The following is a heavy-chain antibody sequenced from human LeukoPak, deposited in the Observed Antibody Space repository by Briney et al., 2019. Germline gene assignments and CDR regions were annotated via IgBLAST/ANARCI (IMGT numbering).Heavy chain of an antibody. CDR2: ISSGGDTI. CDR3: AREKGGYYGSGSRFDL. V-gene: IGHV3-11*01. J-gene: IGHJ2*01. D-gene: IGHD3-10*01. CDR1: GFTFKDYY. Sequence: PGGSLRLSCEASGFTFKDYYMSWIRQAPGKGLEWVSYISSGGDTIKYADSVKGRFTISRDNAKNSLYLQVNSLRAEDTAVYYCAREKGGYYGSGSRFDLWGRGALGTVSS.